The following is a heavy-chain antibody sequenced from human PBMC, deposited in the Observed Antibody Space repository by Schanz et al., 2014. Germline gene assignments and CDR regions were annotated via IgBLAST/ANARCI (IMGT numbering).Heavy chain of an antibody. J-gene: IGHJ4*02. CDR2: LYNNGAA. Sequence: EVQLGESGGGLVQPGGSLRLSCAASGFTVSNNYMSWVRQPPGKGLEWVSVLYNNGAAYYAESVRGRFAISRDNSKNTLYLQMNSLRAEDTAVYYCARDPGGTKTHGLWGQGTLVTVSS. V-gene: IGHV3-66*01. D-gene: IGHD2-15*01. CDR1: GFTVSNNY. CDR3: ARDPGGTKTHGL.